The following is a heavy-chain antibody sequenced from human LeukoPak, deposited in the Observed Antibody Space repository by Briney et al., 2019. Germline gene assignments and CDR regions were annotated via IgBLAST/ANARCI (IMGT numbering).Heavy chain of an antibody. CDR2: INPSGGST. D-gene: IGHD4-17*01. CDR1: GYTFTSYY. Sequence: ASVKVSCKASGYTFTSYYMHWVRQAPGQGLEWMGIINPSGGSTSYAQKFQGRVTMTRDMSTSTVYMELSSLRSEDTAVYYCASLPTEDAFDIWGQGTMVTVSS. V-gene: IGHV1-46*01. CDR3: ASLPTEDAFDI. J-gene: IGHJ3*02.